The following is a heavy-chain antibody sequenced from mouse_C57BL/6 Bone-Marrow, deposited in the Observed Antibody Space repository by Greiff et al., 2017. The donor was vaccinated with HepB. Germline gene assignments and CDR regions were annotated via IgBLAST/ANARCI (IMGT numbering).Heavy chain of an antibody. J-gene: IGHJ2*01. CDR1: GYTFTSYW. CDR2: IHPSDSDT. V-gene: IGHV1-74*01. Sequence: VKLKQPGAELVKPGASVKVSCKASGYTFTSYWMHWVKQRPGQGLEWIGRIHPSDSDTNYNQKFKGKATLTVDKSSSTAYMQLSSLTSEDSAVYYCAISHFYYGSFYYFDYWGQGTTLTVSS. D-gene: IGHD1-1*01. CDR3: AISHFYYGSFYYFDY.